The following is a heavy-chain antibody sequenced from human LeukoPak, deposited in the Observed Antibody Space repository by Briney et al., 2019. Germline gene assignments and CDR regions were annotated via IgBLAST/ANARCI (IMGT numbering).Heavy chain of an antibody. CDR3: ARAVPSDY. D-gene: IGHD2-2*01. CDR1: GFTFSSYS. CDR2: ISSSSSI. J-gene: IGHJ4*02. Sequence: PGGSLRLSCAASGFTFSSYSMNWVRQAPGKGLEWVSYISSSSSIYYADSVKGRFTISRDNAKNALYLQMNSLRAEDTALYYCARAVPSDYWGQGTLVTVSS. V-gene: IGHV3-48*01.